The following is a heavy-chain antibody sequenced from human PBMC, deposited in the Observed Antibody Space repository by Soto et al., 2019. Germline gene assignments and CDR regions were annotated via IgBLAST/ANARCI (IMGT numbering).Heavy chain of an antibody. V-gene: IGHV3-33*01. CDR1: GFTFSSYG. CDR2: IWYDGSNK. D-gene: IGHD5-12*01. J-gene: IGHJ4*02. CDR3: ARDNRLRGWPIDY. Sequence: PGGSLRLSCAASGFTFSSYGMHWVRQAPGKGLEWVAVIWYDGSNKYYADSVKGRFTISRDNSKNTLYLQMNSLRAEDTAVYYCARDNRLRGWPIDYWGQGTLVTVSS.